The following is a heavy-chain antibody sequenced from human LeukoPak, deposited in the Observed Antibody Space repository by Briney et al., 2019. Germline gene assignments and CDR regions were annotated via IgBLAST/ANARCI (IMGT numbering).Heavy chain of an antibody. V-gene: IGHV3-30-3*01. CDR1: GFTFSSYA. J-gene: IGHJ3*02. CDR3: ARAHYDSSGRPTDAFDI. D-gene: IGHD3-22*01. Sequence: PGRSLRLSCAASGFTFSSYAMHWVRQAPGKGLEWVAVISYDGSNKYYADSVKGRFTISRDNSKNTLYLQMNSLRAEDTAVYYCARAHYDSSGRPTDAFDIWGQGTMVTVSS. CDR2: ISYDGSNK.